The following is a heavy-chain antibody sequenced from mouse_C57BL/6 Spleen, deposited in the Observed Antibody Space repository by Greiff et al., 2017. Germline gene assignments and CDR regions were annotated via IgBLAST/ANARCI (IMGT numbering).Heavy chain of an antibody. J-gene: IGHJ4*01. CDR1: GFTFSNYW. CDR3: KYAMDY. V-gene: IGHV6-3*01. Sequence: EVQGVESGGGLVQPGGSMKLSCVASGFTFSNYWMNWVRQSPEKGLEWVAQIRLKSDNYATHYAESVKGRFTISRDDSKSSVYLQMNNVRAEDTGIYYCKYAMDYWGQGTSVTVS. CDR2: IRLKSDNYAT.